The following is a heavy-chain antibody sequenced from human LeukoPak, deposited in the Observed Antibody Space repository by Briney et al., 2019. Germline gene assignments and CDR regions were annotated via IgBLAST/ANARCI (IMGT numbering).Heavy chain of an antibody. J-gene: IGHJ6*03. Sequence: SETLSLTCAVYGGSFSGYYWSWIRQPPGKGLEWIGEINHSGSTNYNPSLKSRVTISVDTSKNQFSLKLSSVTAADTAVYYCARVGCSSTSCYRHYYYYMDVWGEGTTVTVSS. CDR1: GGSFSGYY. CDR3: ARVGCSSTSCYRHYYYYMDV. CDR2: INHSGST. D-gene: IGHD2-2*01. V-gene: IGHV4-34*01.